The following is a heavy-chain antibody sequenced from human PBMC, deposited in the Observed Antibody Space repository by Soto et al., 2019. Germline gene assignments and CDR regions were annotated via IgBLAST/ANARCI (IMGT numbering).Heavy chain of an antibody. J-gene: IGHJ5*02. CDR3: ARVGYYYDSSGYYWFDP. Sequence: QVQLQESGPGLVKPSQTLSLTCTVSGGSISSGGYYWSWIRQHPGMGLEWIGYIYYSGSTYYNPSLKSRVSIAVDTSKNQFSMKLSYVTAADTAVYYCARVGYYYDSSGYYWFDPWGQGTLVTVSS. CDR1: GGSISSGGYY. CDR2: IYYSGST. D-gene: IGHD3-22*01. V-gene: IGHV4-31*03.